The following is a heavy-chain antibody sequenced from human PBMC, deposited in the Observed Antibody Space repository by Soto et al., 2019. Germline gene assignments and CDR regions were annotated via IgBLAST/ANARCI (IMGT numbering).Heavy chain of an antibody. CDR1: GYTFTGYS. CDR2: ISPNSGAT. D-gene: IGHD6-19*01. Sequence: GASVKVSCKASGYTFTGYSIHWVRQAPGQGLEWMGWISPNSGATNYAQKFQGRVTITADESTSTAYMELSSLRSEDTAVYYCASHSSGWYGRFDYWGQGTLVTVSS. V-gene: IGHV1-2*02. CDR3: ASHSSGWYGRFDY. J-gene: IGHJ4*02.